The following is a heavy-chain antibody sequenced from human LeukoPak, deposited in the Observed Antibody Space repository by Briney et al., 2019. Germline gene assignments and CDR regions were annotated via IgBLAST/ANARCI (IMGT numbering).Heavy chain of an antibody. CDR2: ISAGGGTA. CDR3: TKVRSGSSNWALRIFDY. CDR1: GVSFSNAW. J-gene: IGHJ4*02. D-gene: IGHD4-11*01. V-gene: IGHV3-23*01. Sequence: GGSLRLSWAASGVSFSNAWMSWVRLLRGGGLGWVSTISAGGGTAYYAESMKGRFTISRDNSKSTLYLEMNSLRAEDTAVYYCTKVRSGSSNWALRIFDYWGQGALVTVSS.